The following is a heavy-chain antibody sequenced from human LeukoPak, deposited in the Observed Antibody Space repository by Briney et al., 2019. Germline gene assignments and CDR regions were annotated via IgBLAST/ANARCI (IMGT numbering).Heavy chain of an antibody. CDR2: INPDSGDT. J-gene: IGHJ4*02. CDR1: GYIFTGYY. D-gene: IGHD1-26*01. V-gene: IGHV1-2*02. Sequence: ASVKVSCKASGYIFTGYYLHWVRQAPGQGLEWMGWINPDSGDTNFAEKFQGRVSMTRDTSISTAYMELSRLRSDDTAVYYCARVPVGDVDYWGQGTLVTVSS. CDR3: ARVPVGDVDY.